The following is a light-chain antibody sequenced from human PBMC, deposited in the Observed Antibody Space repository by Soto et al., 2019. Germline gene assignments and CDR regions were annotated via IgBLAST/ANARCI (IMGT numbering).Light chain of an antibody. CDR2: DDS. CDR1: NIGSKN. V-gene: IGLV3-21*02. Sequence: SYELTQPPSVSVAPGQTARITCGGNNIGSKNVHWYQQKPGQAPVLVVYDDSDRPSGIPERFSGSNSGNTATLTISRVEAGDEADYYCQVWDSSSDLVVFSGGTKLTVL. CDR3: QVWDSSSDLVV. J-gene: IGLJ2*01.